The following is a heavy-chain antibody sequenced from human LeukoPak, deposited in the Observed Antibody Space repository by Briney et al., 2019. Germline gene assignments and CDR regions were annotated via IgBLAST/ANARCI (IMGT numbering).Heavy chain of an antibody. V-gene: IGHV3-7*01. Sequence: PGGSLRLSCAASGFTFSRYSMPWVRQAPGKGLEWVANIKQDGSEKYYVDSVKGRFAISRDNAKNSLYLQMNSLRAEDTAVYYGAGGRDVYRYWGEGTLVTVSS. CDR1: GFTFSRYS. J-gene: IGHJ4*02. CDR2: IKQDGSEK. D-gene: IGHD5-24*01. CDR3: AGGRDVYRY.